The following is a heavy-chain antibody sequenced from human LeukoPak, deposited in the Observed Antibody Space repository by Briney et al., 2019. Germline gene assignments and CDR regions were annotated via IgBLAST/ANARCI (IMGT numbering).Heavy chain of an antibody. CDR2: IGTAGDP. V-gene: IGHV3-13*05. J-gene: IGHJ4*02. CDR1: GFTFSIYD. D-gene: IGHD2-2*01. Sequence: GGSLRLSCAVSGFTFSIYDMHWVRQATGKGREWGSAIGTAGDPYYPGSVKGRFTISRENAQNSLYLQLNSLRAGDTAVYYCARSSPFGYCSSTSCDQGDFDYWGQGTLVTVSS. CDR3: ARSSPFGYCSSTSCDQGDFDY.